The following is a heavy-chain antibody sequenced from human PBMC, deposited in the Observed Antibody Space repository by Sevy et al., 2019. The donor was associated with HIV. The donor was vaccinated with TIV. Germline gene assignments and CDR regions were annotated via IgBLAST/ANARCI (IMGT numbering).Heavy chain of an antibody. V-gene: IGHV3-7*01. CDR2: IKQVESEK. CDR3: AKGNSGSFDY. Sequence: GGSLRLSCAASGFSFSTYWMHWVRQAPGKGGEWVANIKQVESEKYYVASVKGRFTISRDNAKNSVYLEMKSLRPEDTAIYYCAKGNSGSFDYWGQGTLVTVSS. J-gene: IGHJ4*02. D-gene: IGHD3-22*01. CDR1: GFSFSTYW.